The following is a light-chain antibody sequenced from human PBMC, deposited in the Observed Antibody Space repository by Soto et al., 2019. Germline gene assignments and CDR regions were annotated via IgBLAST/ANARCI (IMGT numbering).Light chain of an antibody. CDR1: QSISSW. Sequence: DIQMTQSPSTLSASVGDRVTITCRASQSISSWLAWYQQKPGKAPKLLIYKASSLETGVPSRFSDSGTGTAFTLTSSSLHPDEFETYCGQQYDSYPWTFGQGTKVEIK. V-gene: IGKV1-5*03. CDR3: QQYDSYPWT. CDR2: KAS. J-gene: IGKJ1*01.